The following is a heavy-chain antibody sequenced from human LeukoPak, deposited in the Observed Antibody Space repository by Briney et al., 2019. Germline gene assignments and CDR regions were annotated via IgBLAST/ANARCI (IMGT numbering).Heavy chain of an antibody. V-gene: IGHV4-39*07. J-gene: IGHJ4*02. CDR2: IYYSGST. Sequence: SETLSLTCTVSGGSISSSSYYWGWIRQPPGKGLEWIGSIYYSGSTYYNPALKSRVTISVDTSKNQFSLKLSSVTAADTAMYYCAAYGSESTRHFDYWGQGTLVTVSS. CDR1: GGSISSSSYY. D-gene: IGHD3-10*01. CDR3: AAYGSESTRHFDY.